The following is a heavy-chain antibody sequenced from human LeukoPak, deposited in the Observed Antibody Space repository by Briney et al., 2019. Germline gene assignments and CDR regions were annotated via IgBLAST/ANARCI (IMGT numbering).Heavy chain of an antibody. CDR2: VYTSGST. D-gene: IGHD2-2*01. Sequence: SETLSLTXTVYGGSINSGSYYWSWIRQPAGKGLEWIGRVYTSGSTSYNPSLKSRVTISVDTSKNQFSLRLSSVTAADTAVYYCARDLLRCGYASMDVWGKGTTVTVSS. V-gene: IGHV4-61*02. CDR3: ARDLLRCGYASMDV. CDR1: GGSINSGSYY. J-gene: IGHJ6*04.